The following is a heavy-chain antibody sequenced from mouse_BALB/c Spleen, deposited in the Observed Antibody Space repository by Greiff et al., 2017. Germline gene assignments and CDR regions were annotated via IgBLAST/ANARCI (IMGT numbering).Heavy chain of an antibody. CDR3: ARDHGSSYVDY. CDR1: GFTFSSYA. Sequence: EVQRVESGGGLVKPGGSLKLSCAASGFTFSSYAMSWVRQSPEKRLEWVAEISSGGSYTYYPDTVTGRFTISRDNAKNTLYLEMSSLRSEDTAMYYCARDHGSSYVDYWGQGTSVTVSS. CDR2: ISSGGSYT. J-gene: IGHJ4*01. D-gene: IGHD1-1*01. V-gene: IGHV5-9-4*01.